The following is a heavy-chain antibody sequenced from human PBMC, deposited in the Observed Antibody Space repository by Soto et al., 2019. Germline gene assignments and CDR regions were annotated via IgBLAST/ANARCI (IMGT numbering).Heavy chain of an antibody. D-gene: IGHD5-18*01. J-gene: IGHJ4*02. CDR3: ARDLDTAMVAGPPDY. CDR1: GFTFSSYG. Sequence: GGSLRLSCAASGFTFSSYGMHWVRQAPGKGLEWVAVIWYDGSNKYYADSVKGRFTISRDNSKNTLYLQMNSLRAEDTAVYYCARDLDTAMVAGPPDYWGQGTLVTVSS. V-gene: IGHV3-33*01. CDR2: IWYDGSNK.